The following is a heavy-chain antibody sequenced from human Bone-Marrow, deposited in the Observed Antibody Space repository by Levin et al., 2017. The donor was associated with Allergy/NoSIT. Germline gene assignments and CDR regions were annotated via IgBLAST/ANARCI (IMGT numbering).Heavy chain of an antibody. V-gene: IGHV4-39*01. CDR1: GGSIISRSYY. J-gene: IGHJ5*02. CDR2: IFHDGSI. CDR3: ARYDRNEIWFDP. D-gene: IGHD3-16*01. Sequence: PGGSLRLSCSVSGGSIISRSYYWGWIRQPPGKGLEWIGNIFHDGSISYSPSLRSRVTISVDTSKSQFSLKLRSVAAADTAVYFCARYDRNEIWFDPWGQGTLVTVSS.